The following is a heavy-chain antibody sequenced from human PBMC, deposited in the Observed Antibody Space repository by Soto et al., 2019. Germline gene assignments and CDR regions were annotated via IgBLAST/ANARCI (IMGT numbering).Heavy chain of an antibody. D-gene: IGHD3-3*01. V-gene: IGHV3-33*01. J-gene: IGHJ6*03. CDR3: ARDRDDFPHRMWYYYYMDV. CDR2: IWYDGSNK. CDR1: GFTFSSYG. Sequence: PGGSLRLSCAASGFTFSSYGMHWVRQAPGKGLEWVAVIWYDGSNKYYADSVKGRFTISRDNSKNTLYQQMNSLRAEDTAVYYCARDRDDFPHRMWYYYYMDVWGKGTTVTVSS.